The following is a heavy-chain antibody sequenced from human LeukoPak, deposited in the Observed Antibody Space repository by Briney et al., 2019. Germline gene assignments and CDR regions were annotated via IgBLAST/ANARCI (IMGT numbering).Heavy chain of an antibody. Sequence: GGSLRLSCAASGFTFSSYWMHWVRQAPGKGLVWVSRIKTDGSSTNYADSVKGRFTISRDNAKNTLYLQMNSLRAEDTAVYYCARQDGTTIFGVDHWGQGTLVTVSS. CDR2: IKTDGSST. J-gene: IGHJ4*02. CDR3: ARQDGTTIFGVDH. CDR1: GFTFSSYW. D-gene: IGHD3-3*01. V-gene: IGHV3-74*01.